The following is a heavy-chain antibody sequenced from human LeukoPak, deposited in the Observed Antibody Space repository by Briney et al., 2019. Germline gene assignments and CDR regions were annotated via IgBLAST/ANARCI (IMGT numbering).Heavy chain of an antibody. V-gene: IGHV3-30*02. Sequence: GGSLRLSCAASGFTFSSYGMHWVRQAPGKGLEWVAFIRYDGSNEYYADSVKGRFTISRDNSKNTLYLQMNSLRAEDTAVYYCAKAAVGGTYYYYYMDVWGKGTTVTVSS. J-gene: IGHJ6*03. CDR2: IRYDGSNE. D-gene: IGHD1-26*01. CDR3: AKAAVGGTYYYYYMDV. CDR1: GFTFSSYG.